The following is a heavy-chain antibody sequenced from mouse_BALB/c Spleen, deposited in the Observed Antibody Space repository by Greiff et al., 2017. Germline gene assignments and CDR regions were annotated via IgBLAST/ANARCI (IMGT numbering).Heavy chain of an antibody. J-gene: IGHJ4*01. V-gene: IGHV14-3*02. CDR3: ARTYGNFYYAMDY. Sequence: EVMLVESGAELVKPGASVKLSCTASGFNIKDTYMHWVKQRPEQGLEWIGRIDPANGNTKYDPKFQGKATITADTSSNTAYLQLSSLTSEDTAVYYCARTYGNFYYAMDYWGQGTSVTVSS. CDR2: IDPANGNT. CDR1: GFNIKDTY. D-gene: IGHD2-10*02.